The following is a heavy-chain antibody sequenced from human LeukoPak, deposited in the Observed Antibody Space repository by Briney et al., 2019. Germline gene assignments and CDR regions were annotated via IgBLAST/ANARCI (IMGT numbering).Heavy chain of an antibody. J-gene: IGHJ2*01. CDR1: GFTFSSYG. V-gene: IGHV3-30*18. CDR2: ISYDGSNK. CDR3: AKTYGDYGDYYWYFDL. Sequence: GGSLRLSCAASGFTFSSYGMHWVRQAPGKGLEWVAVISYDGSNKYYADSVKGRFTISRDNSKNTLYLQMNSLRAEDTAVYYCAKTYGDYGDYYWYFDLWGRGTLVTVSS. D-gene: IGHD4-17*01.